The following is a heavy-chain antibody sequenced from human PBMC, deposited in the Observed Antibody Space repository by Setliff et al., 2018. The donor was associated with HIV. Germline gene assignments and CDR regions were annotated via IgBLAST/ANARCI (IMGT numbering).Heavy chain of an antibody. J-gene: IGHJ4*02. CDR2: ISAYNGNT. V-gene: IGHV1-18*01. CDR3: ARVGPFAFDSSGYAEF. Sequence: KVSCKASGYTFSSFAISWVRQAPGQGLEWMAWISAYNGNTNYAQRLQGRVTVTTDTSTSTAYMELRGLRSDDTAVYFCARVGPFAFDSSGYAEFWGQGTLVTVSS. D-gene: IGHD3-22*01. CDR1: GYTFSSFA.